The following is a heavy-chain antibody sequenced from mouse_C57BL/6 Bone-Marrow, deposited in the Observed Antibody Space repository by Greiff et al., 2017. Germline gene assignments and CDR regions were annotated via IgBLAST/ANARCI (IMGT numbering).Heavy chain of an antibody. CDR2: IYPRSGNT. D-gene: IGHD1-3*01. CDR1: GYTFTSYG. J-gene: IGHJ3*01. V-gene: IGHV1-81*01. Sequence: QVQLQQSGAELARPGASVKLSCKASGYTFTSYGISWVKQRTGQGLEWIGEIYPRSGNTYYNEKFKGKATLTADKSSSTAYMELRSLTSEDSAVYFCVRLGGYGVAPAWFAYCGQGTLVTVSA. CDR3: VRLGGYGVAPAWFAY.